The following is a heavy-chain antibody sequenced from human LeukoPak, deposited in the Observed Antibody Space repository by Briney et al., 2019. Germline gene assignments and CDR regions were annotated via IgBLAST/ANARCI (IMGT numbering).Heavy chain of an antibody. V-gene: IGHV3-23*01. Sequence: PGGPLRLSCAASGFTFSSYAMSWVRQAPGKGLEWVSAISGGAISTYYSDSVKGRFTISRDTSKTTLYLQMNSLRAEDTAVYYCAKGGSGWSRRLDYWGQGTLVTVSS. CDR2: ISGGAIST. CDR3: AKGGSGWSRRLDY. J-gene: IGHJ4*02. D-gene: IGHD6-19*01. CDR1: GFTFSSYA.